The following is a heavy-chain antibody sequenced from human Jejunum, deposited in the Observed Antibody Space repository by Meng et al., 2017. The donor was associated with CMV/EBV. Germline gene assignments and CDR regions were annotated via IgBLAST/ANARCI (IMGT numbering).Heavy chain of an antibody. Sequence: SGFTVSSYAMHWVRQAPGKGLEWVAVIPFDGNNEHYADSVKGRFTISRDNSKNTLYLQVNSLRLEDTGVYYCARGTGSGSWLTDSWGQGTRVTVSS. V-gene: IGHV3-30*04. CDR3: ARGTGSGSWLTDS. J-gene: IGHJ4*02. CDR2: IPFDGNNE. CDR1: GFTVSSYA. D-gene: IGHD6-13*01.